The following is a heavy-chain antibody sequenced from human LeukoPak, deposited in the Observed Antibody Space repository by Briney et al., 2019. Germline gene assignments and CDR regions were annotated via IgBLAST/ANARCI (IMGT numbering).Heavy chain of an antibody. CDR3: ARARITVGATFTTNLNWFDP. CDR2: ISYDGSNK. CDR1: GFTFNTYA. J-gene: IGHJ5*02. D-gene: IGHD1-26*01. Sequence: GRSLRLSCAVSGFTFNTYAMHWVRQAPGKGLEWVAVISYDGSNKYYADSVKGRFTISRDNSKNTLYLQMNSLREEDTAVYYCARARITVGATFTTNLNWFDPWGQGTLVTVSS. V-gene: IGHV3-30*04.